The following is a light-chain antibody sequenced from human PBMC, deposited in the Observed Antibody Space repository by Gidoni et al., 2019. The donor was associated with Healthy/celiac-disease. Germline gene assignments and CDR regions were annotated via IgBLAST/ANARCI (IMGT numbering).Light chain of an antibody. CDR1: QSISSW. V-gene: IGKV1-5*03. Sequence: DMQMNQSPSTLSASVGDRVTITCRASQSISSWLAWYQQKPGKAPKLLIYKASSLESGVPSRFSGSGSGTEFTLTISSLQPDDFATYYCQQYNSPYTFGQGTKLEIK. CDR2: KAS. CDR3: QQYNSPYT. J-gene: IGKJ2*01.